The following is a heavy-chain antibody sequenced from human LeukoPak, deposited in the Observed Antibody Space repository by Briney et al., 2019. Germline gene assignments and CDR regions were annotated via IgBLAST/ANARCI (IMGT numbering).Heavy chain of an antibody. CDR1: GFTFSSYS. D-gene: IGHD2-15*01. CDR3: VREGGHDY. CDR2: ISRSSTYI. Sequence: GGSLRLSCAASGFTFSSYSMNWVRQAPGKGLEWVSSISRSSTYIFYADSVKGRFTISRDNAKNSLYLQMNSLRAEDTAVYHCVREGGHDYWGQGTLVTVSS. J-gene: IGHJ4*02. V-gene: IGHV3-21*01.